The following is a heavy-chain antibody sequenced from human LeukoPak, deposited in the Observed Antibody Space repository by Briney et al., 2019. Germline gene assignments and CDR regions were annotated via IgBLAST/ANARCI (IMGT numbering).Heavy chain of an antibody. CDR3: AKRRDGYCGGDCYEPPHDPFDY. CDR1: GYTFSNFA. J-gene: IGHJ4*02. Sequence: SGGSLRLSCAASGYTFSNFAMSWVRQAPGKGLEWVSSITTSGGNTYYADSVKGRFTISRDNSNNTLFLLMNSLSAEDTAVYYCAKRRDGYCGGDCYEPPHDPFDYWGQGTLVTVSS. D-gene: IGHD2-21*02. V-gene: IGHV3-23*01. CDR2: ITTSGGNT.